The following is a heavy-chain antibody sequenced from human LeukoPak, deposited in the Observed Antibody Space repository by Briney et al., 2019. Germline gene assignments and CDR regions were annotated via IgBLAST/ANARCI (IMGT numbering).Heavy chain of an antibody. J-gene: IGHJ6*03. CDR1: GYSFTSYW. D-gene: IGHD1-7*01. V-gene: IGHV5-51*01. Sequence: HGESLKISCKGSGYSFTSYWIGWVRQMPGKGLEWMGIIYPGDSDTRYSPSFQGQVTISADKSISTAYLQWSSLKASDTAMYYCARQTMGTGTTHYYYYMDVWGKGTTVTVSS. CDR2: IYPGDSDT. CDR3: ARQTMGTGTTHYYYYMDV.